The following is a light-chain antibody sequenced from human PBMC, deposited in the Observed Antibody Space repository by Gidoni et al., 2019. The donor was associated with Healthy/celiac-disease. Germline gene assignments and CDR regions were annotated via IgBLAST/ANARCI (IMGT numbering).Light chain of an antibody. CDR3: QQSYSTAWT. J-gene: IGKJ1*01. Sequence: DIQMTQSPSSLSASVGDRVTITCRASQSISSYLNWYQQKPGKAPKLLIYAESSLPSGVPSRFRGSVSGTDFTLTISSLQPEDFATYYCQQSYSTAWTFGQGTKVEIK. CDR2: AES. V-gene: IGKV1-39*01. CDR1: QSISSY.